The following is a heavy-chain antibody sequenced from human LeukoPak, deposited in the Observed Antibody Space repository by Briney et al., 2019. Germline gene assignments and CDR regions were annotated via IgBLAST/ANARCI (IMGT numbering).Heavy chain of an antibody. CDR1: GFTFSSYA. V-gene: IGHV3-23*01. CDR2: ITGSGGNT. Sequence: GGSLRLSCAASGFTFSSYAMSWVRHAPGKGLEWVSPITGSGGNTYYADSVKGRFTLSRDNSKNTLYLQMNSLRVEDTAVYYCAKHGQSSAWYYFADWGQGTLVTVSS. CDR3: AKHGQSSAWYYFAD. D-gene: IGHD6-19*01. J-gene: IGHJ4*02.